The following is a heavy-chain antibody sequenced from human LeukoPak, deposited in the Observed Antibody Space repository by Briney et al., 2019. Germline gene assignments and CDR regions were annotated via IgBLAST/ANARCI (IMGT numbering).Heavy chain of an antibody. V-gene: IGHV1-8*01. Sequence: ASVKVSCKASGYTFTSYDINGVRQAPGQGVEWMGWMNPNSGNTVYAQKFQGRVTMTRNTSISTAYMELSSLRSEDTAVYYCARARRNYDILTGPGTFDYWGQGTLVTVSS. D-gene: IGHD3-9*01. CDR1: GYTFTSYD. CDR2: MNPNSGNT. J-gene: IGHJ4*02. CDR3: ARARRNYDILTGPGTFDY.